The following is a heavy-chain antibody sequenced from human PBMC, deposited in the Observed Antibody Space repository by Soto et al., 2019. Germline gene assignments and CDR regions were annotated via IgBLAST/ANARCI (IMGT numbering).Heavy chain of an antibody. CDR3: ARGGIAAAGTTDSTYYYYGMDV. CDR1: GGSFSGYY. V-gene: IGHV4-34*01. J-gene: IGHJ6*02. CDR2: INHSGST. D-gene: IGHD6-13*01. Sequence: SETLSLTCAVYGGSFSGYYWSWIRQPPGKGLEWIGEINHSGSTNYNPSLKSRVTISVDTSKNQFSLKLSSVTAADTAVYYCARGGIAAAGTTDSTYYYYGMDVWGQGTTVTVSS.